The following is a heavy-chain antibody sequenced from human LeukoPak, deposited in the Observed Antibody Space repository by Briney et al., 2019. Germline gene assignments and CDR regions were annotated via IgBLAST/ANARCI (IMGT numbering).Heavy chain of an antibody. J-gene: IGHJ4*02. Sequence: ASVKVSCKASGYTFTSYGISWVRQAPGQGLEWMGWISAYNGNTNYAQKLQGRVTMTTDTSTSTAYMELRSLRSDDTAVYYCATDLGIPMMRGAIDWGREPWSPSPQ. V-gene: IGHV1-18*01. D-gene: IGHD3-10*01. CDR2: ISAYNGNT. CDR3: ATDLGIPMMRGAID. CDR1: GYTFTSYG.